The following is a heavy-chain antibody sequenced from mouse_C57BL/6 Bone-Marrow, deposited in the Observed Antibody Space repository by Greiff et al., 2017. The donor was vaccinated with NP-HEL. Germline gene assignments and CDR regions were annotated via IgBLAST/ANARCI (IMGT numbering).Heavy chain of an antibody. Sequence: VQLKQSGPELVKPGASVKISCKASGYSFTGYYMNWVKQSPEKSLEWIGEINPSTGGTTYNQKFKAKATLTVDKSSSTAYMQLKSLTSEDSAVYYCARAIFAWFAYWGQGTLVTVSA. CDR2: INPSTGGT. J-gene: IGHJ3*01. CDR3: ARAIFAWFAY. CDR1: GYSFTGYY. V-gene: IGHV1-42*01.